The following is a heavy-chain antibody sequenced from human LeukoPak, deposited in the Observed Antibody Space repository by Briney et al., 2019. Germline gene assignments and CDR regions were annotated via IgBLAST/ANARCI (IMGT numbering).Heavy chain of an antibody. D-gene: IGHD3-9*01. CDR1: GYTFTSYY. CDR2: INPSGGST. V-gene: IGHV1-46*01. Sequence: ASVKVSCNAYGYTFTSYYMHWVRHAPVQGLESMGIINPSGGSTSYAQKFQSRVTMTRDTSTSTVYMELSSLRSEDTAVYFFLQAEDGIRYFERGGPDYWGRGTLVTVSS. J-gene: IGHJ4*02. CDR3: LQAEDGIRYFERGGPDY.